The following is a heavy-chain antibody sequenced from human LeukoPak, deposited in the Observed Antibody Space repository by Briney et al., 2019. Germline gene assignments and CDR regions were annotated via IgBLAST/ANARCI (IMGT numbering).Heavy chain of an antibody. CDR1: GYTFTGYY. D-gene: IGHD3-10*01. V-gene: IGHV1-2*02. Sequence: ASVKVSCKASGYTFTGYYMHWVRQAPGQGLEWMGWINPNSGGTNYAQKFQGRVTTTRDTSISTAYMELSRLRSDDTAVYYCARSMVRGVIIGMDWGQGTLVTVSS. CDR2: INPNSGGT. CDR3: ARSMVRGVIIGMD. J-gene: IGHJ4*02.